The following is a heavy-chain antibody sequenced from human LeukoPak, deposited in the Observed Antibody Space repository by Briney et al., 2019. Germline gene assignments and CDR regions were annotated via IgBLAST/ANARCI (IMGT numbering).Heavy chain of an antibody. CDR2: ISSSPSSI. Sequence: TGGSLRLSCAASGFTFSNYSMNWVRQAPGKGLEWLSYISSSPSSIYSADSGNGRFTISRDNAKDSLYLQMNSLRAEDTDVYYCARGSSIDYVWGTYRQFDYWGQGTLVTVSS. V-gene: IGHV3-48*01. CDR3: ARGSSIDYVWGTYRQFDY. CDR1: GFTFSNYS. D-gene: IGHD3-16*02. J-gene: IGHJ4*02.